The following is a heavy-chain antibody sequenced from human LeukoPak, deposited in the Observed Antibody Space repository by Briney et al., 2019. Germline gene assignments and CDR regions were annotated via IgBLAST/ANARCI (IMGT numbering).Heavy chain of an antibody. CDR1: GFIFSSYG. J-gene: IGHJ4*02. CDR3: AKAGQWLTVFDY. Sequence: PGGSLRLSCAASGFIFSSYGIHWVRQAPGKGLEWVAAISNDGSNKYYADSVKGRLTISRDNSKNTLYLQMNSLRAEGTAVYYCAKAGQWLTVFDYWGQGTLVTVSS. CDR2: ISNDGSNK. D-gene: IGHD6-19*01. V-gene: IGHV3-30*18.